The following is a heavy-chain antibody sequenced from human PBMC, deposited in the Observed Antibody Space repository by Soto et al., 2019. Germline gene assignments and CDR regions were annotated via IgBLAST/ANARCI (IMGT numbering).Heavy chain of an antibody. J-gene: IGHJ4*02. Sequence: QVQLQESGPGLVKPSETLSLTCTVSGGSISSYYWSWIRQPPGKGLEWIGYIYYSGSTNYNPSLTSRVTRSVDTSRNQCSLKLSSVTAADTAVYYCAGSNIAVAGGFDYWGQGTLVTVSS. V-gene: IGHV4-59*01. CDR2: IYYSGST. CDR1: GGSISSYY. D-gene: IGHD6-19*01. CDR3: AGSNIAVAGGFDY.